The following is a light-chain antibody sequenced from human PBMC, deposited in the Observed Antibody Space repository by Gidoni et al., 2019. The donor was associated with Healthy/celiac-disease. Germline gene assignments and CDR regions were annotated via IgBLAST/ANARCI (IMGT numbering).Light chain of an antibody. CDR2: GAS. J-gene: IGKJ3*01. Sequence: EIVLTQSPGTLSLSPGERATLSCRASQSVSSSYLAWYQQKPGQAPRLLIYGASSGSGSGTDFTLTISRLEPEDFAVYYCQQYGSSPLFTFGPXTKVDIK. CDR3: QQYGSSPLFT. CDR1: QSVSSSY. V-gene: IGKV3-20*01.